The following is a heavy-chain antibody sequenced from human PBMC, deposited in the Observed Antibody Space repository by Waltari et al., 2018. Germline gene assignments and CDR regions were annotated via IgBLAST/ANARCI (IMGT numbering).Heavy chain of an antibody. V-gene: IGHV3-21*01. D-gene: IGHD6-13*01. CDR1: GFTFSSYS. CDR2: ISSSSSYI. CDR3: ARDRAGMDYFDY. J-gene: IGHJ4*02. Sequence: EVQLVESGGGLVKPGGSLRLSCAASGFTFSSYSMNWVRQAPGKGLEWVSSISSSSSYIYYADSVKGRFTISRDNAKNSLYLQMNSLRAEDTAVYYCARDRAGMDYFDYWGQGTLVTVSS.